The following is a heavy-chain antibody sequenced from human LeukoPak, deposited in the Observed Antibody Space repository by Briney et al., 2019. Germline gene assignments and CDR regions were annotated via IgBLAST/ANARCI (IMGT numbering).Heavy chain of an antibody. CDR1: GFTFSSYA. Sequence: GGSLRLSCAASGFTFSSYAMSWVRQAPGKGLEWVSAISGSGGSTYYADSVKGRFTISRDNSENTLYLQMNSLRAEDTAVYYCAKSMVVIVTFYYFDYWGQGTLVTVSS. D-gene: IGHD2-21*01. CDR3: AKSMVVIVTFYYFDY. J-gene: IGHJ4*02. CDR2: ISGSGGST. V-gene: IGHV3-23*01.